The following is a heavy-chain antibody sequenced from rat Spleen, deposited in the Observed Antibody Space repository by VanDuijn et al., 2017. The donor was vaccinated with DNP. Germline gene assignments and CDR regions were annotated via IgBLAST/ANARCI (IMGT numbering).Heavy chain of an antibody. CDR3: GWRYYDGTSYVMDA. V-gene: IGHV6-6*01. Sequence: EVQVLESGGGLVQPGNSLKLSCATSGFTFSTAWMYWYRQFPEKRLEWVARIKAKSNNYATDYIESVKGRFTISRDDSKSSIYLQMNNLKEEDTAIYDGGWRYYDGTSYVMDAWGQGTSVTVSS. D-gene: IGHD1-12*02. CDR2: IKAKSNNYAT. J-gene: IGHJ4*01. CDR1: GFTFSTAW.